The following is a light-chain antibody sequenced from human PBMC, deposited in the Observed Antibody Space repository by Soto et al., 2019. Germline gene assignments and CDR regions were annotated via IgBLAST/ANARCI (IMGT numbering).Light chain of an antibody. CDR2: DVS. CDR1: NSDVGGDNH. Sequence: QSALTQPASVSGSLGQSITISCTGTNSDVGGDNHVSWYQQHPDKVPKLIIYDVSNRPSGVSNRFSGSKSGNTASLTISGLQTEDEAHYYCSSYTSSTSLFGGGTKVTVL. CDR3: SSYTSSTSL. V-gene: IGLV2-14*03. J-gene: IGLJ2*01.